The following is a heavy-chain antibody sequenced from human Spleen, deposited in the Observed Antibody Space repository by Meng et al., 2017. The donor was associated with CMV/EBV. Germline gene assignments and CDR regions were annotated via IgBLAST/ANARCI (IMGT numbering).Heavy chain of an antibody. CDR3: ARVAGSYGQLDY. CDR1: GFTFSTYG. CDR2: IYIGGET. D-gene: IGHD3-16*01. Sequence: GGSLRLSCAASGFTFSTYGMHWVRQAPGKGLEWVSIIYIGGETFYGDSVKGRFTISRDNSKNTMHLQMNSLRAEDTAVYYCARVAGSYGQLDYWGQGTLVTVSS. J-gene: IGHJ4*02. V-gene: IGHV3-NL1*01.